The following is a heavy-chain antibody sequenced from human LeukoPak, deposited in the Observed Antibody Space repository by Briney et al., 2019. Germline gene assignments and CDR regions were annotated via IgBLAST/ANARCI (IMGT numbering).Heavy chain of an antibody. Sequence: GWSLRLSCAAYGFPFTSGFTFSDDYMSWIRQAPGKRLEWVSYISSTSAYTSYAESVKGRCTISRDNANNSLFLQINVLRAEDTAIYYCARGGTGAFDYWGQGTLVTVSS. CDR3: ARGGTGAFDY. CDR2: ISSTSAYT. J-gene: IGHJ4*02. CDR1: GFTFSDDY. V-gene: IGHV3-11*06. D-gene: IGHD2-8*02.